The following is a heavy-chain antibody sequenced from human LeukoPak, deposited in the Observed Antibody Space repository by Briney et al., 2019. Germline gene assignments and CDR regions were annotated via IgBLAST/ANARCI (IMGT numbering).Heavy chain of an antibody. Sequence: ASVKVSCKASGYTFTGYYMHWVRQAPGQGLEWMGWINPNSGGTNYAQKFQGRVTMTRDTSISTAYMELSRLRSDDTAVYYCARDGGGDSSSWSVYYYYYYYMDVWGKGTTVTVSS. D-gene: IGHD6-13*01. CDR2: INPNSGGT. CDR3: ARDGGGDSSSWSVYYYYYYYMDV. CDR1: GYTFTGYY. J-gene: IGHJ6*03. V-gene: IGHV1-2*02.